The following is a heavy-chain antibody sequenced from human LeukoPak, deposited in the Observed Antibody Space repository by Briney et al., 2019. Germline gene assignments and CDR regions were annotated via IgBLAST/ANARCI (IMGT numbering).Heavy chain of an antibody. CDR3: SRGGLHHGFDY. CDR1: GYTFSDYY. Sequence: ASVTVSFKASGYTFSDYYIHWVRQAPGQGLEWMGWIDPKNGGTNYAQKFRGRVTMTRDTSLTTVYMDLSRLISDDTAVYYCSRGGLHHGFDYWGQGTLVTVSS. J-gene: IGHJ4*02. CDR2: IDPKNGGT. V-gene: IGHV1-2*02. D-gene: IGHD1-14*01.